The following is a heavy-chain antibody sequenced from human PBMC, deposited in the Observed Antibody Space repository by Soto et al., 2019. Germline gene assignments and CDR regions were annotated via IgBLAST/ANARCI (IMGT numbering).Heavy chain of an antibody. J-gene: IGHJ5*02. D-gene: IGHD2-15*01. CDR3: AEHLSSNVWFAT. V-gene: IGHV4-59*08. CDR1: SGSISNYY. Sequence: QVQLQESGPGLWKPSETLSLTCTVSSGSISNYYWSWIRQPPGKGLEWIGYIYYRGSTNYNPSLKNQVTISVETSKNQFSLKMSSVTAADTAVDFCAEHLSSNVWFATWGQGTLVTVSS. CDR2: IYYRGST.